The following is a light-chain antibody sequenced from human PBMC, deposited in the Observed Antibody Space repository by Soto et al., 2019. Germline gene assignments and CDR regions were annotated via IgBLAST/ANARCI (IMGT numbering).Light chain of an antibody. CDR1: SSKIGSNY. J-gene: IGLJ1*01. Sequence: QSVLTQPPSASGTPGQRVTISFSGSSSKIGSNYVYWYQQLPGTAPKLLIYRNNQRPSGVPDRFSGSKSGTSASLAISGLRSEDEADYYCAAWDDSLSGPNYVFGTGTKVTVL. CDR3: AAWDDSLSGPNYV. CDR2: RNN. V-gene: IGLV1-47*01.